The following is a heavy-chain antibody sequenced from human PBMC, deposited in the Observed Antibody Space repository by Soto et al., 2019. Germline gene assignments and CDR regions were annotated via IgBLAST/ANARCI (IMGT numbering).Heavy chain of an antibody. J-gene: IGHJ4*02. Sequence: SETLSLTCAVSGGSISSGGYSWSWIRQPPGKGLEWIGYIYHSGSTYYNPSLKSRVTISVDRSKNQFSLKLSSVTAADTAVYYCARGPRGSSSRPYYFDYWGQGTLVTVSS. D-gene: IGHD6-6*01. CDR2: IYHSGST. CDR1: GGSISSGGYS. V-gene: IGHV4-30-2*01. CDR3: ARGPRGSSSRPYYFDY.